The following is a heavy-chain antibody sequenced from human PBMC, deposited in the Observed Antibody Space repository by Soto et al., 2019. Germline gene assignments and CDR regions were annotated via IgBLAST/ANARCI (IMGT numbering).Heavy chain of an antibody. CDR3: AHSIIAVAGTPNFDYYSGMDV. J-gene: IGHJ6*02. Sequence: QITLKESGPTLVKPTQTLTLTCTFSGFSLSTSGVGVGWIRQPPGKALEWLALIYWDDDKRYSPSLKSRLTIPKDTPKHPLVLTMTNMDPVDTATYYRAHSIIAVAGTPNFDYYSGMDVWGQGTTVTVSS. CDR2: IYWDDDK. V-gene: IGHV2-5*02. CDR1: GFSLSTSGVG. D-gene: IGHD6-19*01.